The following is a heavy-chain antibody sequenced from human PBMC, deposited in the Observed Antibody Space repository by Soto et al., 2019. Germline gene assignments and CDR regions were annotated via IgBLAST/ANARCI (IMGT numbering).Heavy chain of an antibody. J-gene: IGHJ4*02. CDR2: TSYDGSNK. V-gene: IGHV3-30*19. D-gene: IGHD3-16*01. Sequence: QVQLVESGGGVVQPGTSLRLSCVRSGFTFRSYVIHWVPQAPGKALEWVALTSYDGSNKYYDDSVKGRFTISRDNSRNTVDLQMDSLRLEDTALYYCARWGTTGGLDVWGQGTLVSVSS. CDR3: ARWGTTGGLDV. CDR1: GFTFRSYV.